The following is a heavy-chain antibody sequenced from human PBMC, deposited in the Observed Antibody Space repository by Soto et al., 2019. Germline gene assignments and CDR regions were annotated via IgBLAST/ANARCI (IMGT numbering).Heavy chain of an antibody. CDR2: FNPNSGDT. D-gene: IGHD6-19*01. J-gene: IGHJ4*02. V-gene: IGHV1-2*02. Sequence: QVQLVHSEAEVKKPGASVKVSCKASGYTFTAYSMHWVRQAPGQGLEWVGWFNPNSGDTIYAQKFQGRVTLTRDTSIGTAYMELYSLTSDDTAVYYCAREASAVISPDYWGQGTLVTVSS. CDR3: AREASAVISPDY. CDR1: GYTFTAYS.